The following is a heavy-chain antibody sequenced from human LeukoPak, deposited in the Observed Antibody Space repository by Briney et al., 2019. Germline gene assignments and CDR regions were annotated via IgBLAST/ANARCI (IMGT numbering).Heavy chain of an antibody. J-gene: IGHJ4*02. CDR1: GFTFSSYG. CDR3: AREDSSGLYPSFDY. Sequence: PGGSLRLSCAASGFTFSSYGMHWVRQAPGKGLEWVAVIWYDGSNKYYADSVKGRFTISRDNSKNTLYLQMNSLRAEDTAVYYCAREDSSGLYPSFDYWGQGTLVTVSS. V-gene: IGHV3-33*01. D-gene: IGHD3-22*01. CDR2: IWYDGSNK.